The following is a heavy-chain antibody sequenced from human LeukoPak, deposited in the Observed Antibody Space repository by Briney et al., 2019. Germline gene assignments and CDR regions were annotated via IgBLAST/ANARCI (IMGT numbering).Heavy chain of an antibody. V-gene: IGHV3-23*01. J-gene: IGHJ4*02. CDR2: ISGISGST. Sequence: PGASLRLSCAASGFTFSSYAMSWVRQAPGKGLEWASTISGISGSTYYADSVKGRFTISRDNSMNTLYLQMNSLRAEDTAVYYCAKRYYDSSGYRWFDYWGQGTLVTVSS. D-gene: IGHD3-22*01. CDR1: GFTFSSYA. CDR3: AKRYYDSSGYRWFDY.